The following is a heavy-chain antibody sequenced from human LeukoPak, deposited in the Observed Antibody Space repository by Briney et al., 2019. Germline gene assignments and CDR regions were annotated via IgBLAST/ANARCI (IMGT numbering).Heavy chain of an antibody. V-gene: IGHV3-30*19. CDR1: GFTFSSYG. CDR2: ISYDGSNK. D-gene: IGHD3-10*01. Sequence: PGRSLRLSCAASGFTFSSYGMHWVRQAPGKGLEWVAVISYDGSNKYYADSVKGRFTISRDNSKNTLYLQMNSLRAEDTAVYYCARGRYYGSGSYPPSEYFQHWGQGTLVTVSS. CDR3: ARGRYYGSGSYPPSEYFQH. J-gene: IGHJ1*01.